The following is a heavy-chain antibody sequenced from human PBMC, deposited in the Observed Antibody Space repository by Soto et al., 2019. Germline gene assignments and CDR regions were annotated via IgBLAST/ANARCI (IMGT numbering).Heavy chain of an antibody. Sequence: SETLSLTCAVYGGSFSGYYWSWIRQPPGKGLEWIGEINHSGSTNYNPSLKSRVTISVETSKNQFSLKLSSVTAADTAVYYCARTYYWGPGWFDPWGQGTLVTVSS. CDR2: INHSGST. CDR3: ARTYYWGPGWFDP. J-gene: IGHJ5*02. CDR1: GGSFSGYY. D-gene: IGHD3-16*01. V-gene: IGHV4-34*01.